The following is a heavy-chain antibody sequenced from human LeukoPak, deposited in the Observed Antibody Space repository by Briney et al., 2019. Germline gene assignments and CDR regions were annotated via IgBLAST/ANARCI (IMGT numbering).Heavy chain of an antibody. V-gene: IGHV3-23*01. CDR2: ISGSGGST. CDR3: AKDRVPMVRGVIWFDP. CDR1: GFTFSSYG. Sequence: RTGGSLRLSCAASGFTFSSYGMSWVRQAPGKGLEWVSAISGSGGSTYYADSVKGRFTISRDNSKNTLYLQVNSLRAEDTAVYYCAKDRVPMVRGVIWFDPWGQGTLVTVSS. J-gene: IGHJ5*02. D-gene: IGHD3-10*01.